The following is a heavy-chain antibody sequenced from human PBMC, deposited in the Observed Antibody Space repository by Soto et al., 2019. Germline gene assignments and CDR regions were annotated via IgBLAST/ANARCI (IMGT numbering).Heavy chain of an antibody. D-gene: IGHD6-19*01. J-gene: IGHJ3*02. CDR2: IIPIFGTA. CDR3: ARDFPNPIAVVHDAFDI. CDR1: GGTFSSYA. Sequence: GASLKVSCKASGGTFSSYAISWVRQAPGQGLEWMGGIIPIFGTANDAQKFQGRVTITADKSTSTAYMELSSMRSEDTAVYYCARDFPNPIAVVHDAFDIWGQGTMVTVSS. V-gene: IGHV1-69*06.